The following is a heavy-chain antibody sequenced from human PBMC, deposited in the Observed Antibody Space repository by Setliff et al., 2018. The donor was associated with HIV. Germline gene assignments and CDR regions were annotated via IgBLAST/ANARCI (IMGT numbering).Heavy chain of an antibody. V-gene: IGHV4-4*07. CDR3: ARARGYYYGSGNYNWFDP. D-gene: IGHD3-10*01. CDR2: SPYT. Sequence: SETLSLTCNVSGGSISGYYWSWIRQPAGKGLEWIGRSPYTTYNPSLKSRVTMSLDTSRNQITLTLKSVTAANTAVYYCARARGYYYGSGNYNWFDPWGQGTLVTVSS. J-gene: IGHJ5*02. CDR1: GGSISGYY.